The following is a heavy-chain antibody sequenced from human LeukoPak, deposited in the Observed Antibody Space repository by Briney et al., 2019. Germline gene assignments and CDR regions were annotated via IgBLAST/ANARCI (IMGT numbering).Heavy chain of an antibody. CDR3: VRGRFRIMTH. CDR1: GGSFSGYY. CDR2: INHSGST. D-gene: IGHD3-16*01. Sequence: SETLSLTCAVYGGSFSGYYWSWIRQPPGKGLEWIGEINHSGSTNYNPSLKSRVTISVDTSKNQFSLKLSSVTAADTAVYYCVRGRFRIMTHWGQGTLVTVSS. V-gene: IGHV4-34*01. J-gene: IGHJ4*02.